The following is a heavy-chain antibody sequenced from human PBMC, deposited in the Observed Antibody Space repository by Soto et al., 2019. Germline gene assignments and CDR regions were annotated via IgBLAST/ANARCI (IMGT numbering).Heavy chain of an antibody. CDR2: IYYSGST. J-gene: IGHJ5*02. D-gene: IGHD6-13*01. CDR1: GGSISSSSFH. Sequence: QLQLQESGPGLVKPSETLSLTCTVSGGSISSSSFHWGWIRQPPGKGLEWIGSIYYSGSTYYSPSLKTRITISVDTSKNQFSLKLSSVTAADTAVYYCARRERAAGTDWWFDPWGQGTLVTVSS. CDR3: ARRERAAGTDWWFDP. V-gene: IGHV4-39*01.